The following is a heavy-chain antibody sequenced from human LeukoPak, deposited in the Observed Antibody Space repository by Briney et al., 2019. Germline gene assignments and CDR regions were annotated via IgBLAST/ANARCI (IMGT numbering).Heavy chain of an antibody. V-gene: IGHV3-7*01. Sequence: GGSLRLSWQAPGITFSTSWMSWVRQAPGKGLEWVATIKQDGSEEYYVDSVKGRFTISRDNARNSLCLQMDSLRAEDTAVYYCARGTRAPDYWGQGTLVTVST. J-gene: IGHJ4*02. CDR1: GITFSTSW. CDR3: ARGTRAPDY. D-gene: IGHD2-2*01. CDR2: IKQDGSEE.